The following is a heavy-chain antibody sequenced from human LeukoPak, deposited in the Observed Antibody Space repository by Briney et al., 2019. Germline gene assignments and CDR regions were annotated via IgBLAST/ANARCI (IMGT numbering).Heavy chain of an antibody. CDR2: ISNDGNNK. CDR1: GFTFSTYG. D-gene: IGHD5-12*01. Sequence: PGGSLRLSCAASGFTFSTYGMHWVRQAPGKGLEWVAVISNDGNNKLYGDSVKGRFTISRDNSKNTLYLLMNSLRAEDTAVYYCARSDVDMAAWGQGTLVTVSS. J-gene: IGHJ5*02. CDR3: ARSDVDMAA. V-gene: IGHV3-30*03.